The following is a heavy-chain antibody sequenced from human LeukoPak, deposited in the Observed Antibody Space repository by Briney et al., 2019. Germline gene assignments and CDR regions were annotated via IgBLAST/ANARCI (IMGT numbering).Heavy chain of an antibody. V-gene: IGHV4-30-2*01. Sequence: SQTLSLTCTVSDGAIDSDYFLWGWIRQPPGQGLEYIGYISHTGGRTDSSLSLKSRVTISVDTSKNQFSLKLSSVTAADTAVYYCASGTGSIFGAHREYYFDYWGQGTLVTVSS. CDR1: DGAIDSDYFL. D-gene: IGHD3-3*01. CDR2: ISHTGGRT. CDR3: ASGTGSIFGAHREYYFDY. J-gene: IGHJ4*02.